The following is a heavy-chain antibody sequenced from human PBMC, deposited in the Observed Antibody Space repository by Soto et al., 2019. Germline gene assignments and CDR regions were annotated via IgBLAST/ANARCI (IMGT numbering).Heavy chain of an antibody. J-gene: IGHJ4*02. CDR1: GGSFSGHS. CDR3: ARGDNSGYYTWAE. Sequence: QVQLQQWGAGLLKPSETLSLTCAVYGGSFSGHSWSWIRQPPGKGLEWIGKINHRAHTNYSPSLKSRVIISVDTSKNQFSLKVSSVTAADTAVYYCARGDNSGYYTWAEWSQGTLVTVSS. CDR2: INHRAHT. D-gene: IGHD3-22*01. V-gene: IGHV4-34*01.